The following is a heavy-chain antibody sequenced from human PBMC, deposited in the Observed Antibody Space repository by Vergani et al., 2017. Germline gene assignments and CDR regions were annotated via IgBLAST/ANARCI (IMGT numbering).Heavy chain of an antibody. V-gene: IGHV3-11*04. D-gene: IGHD1-1*01. CDR2: ISPGASTV. CDR3: AKNPGISTTRHYYAMDV. J-gene: IGHJ6*02. Sequence: LEESGGGSVKPGGSLRLSCAASGVKFSDHYMSWIRQAPGKGLEWVSHISPGASTVSYTDSVTGRFTVSRDNDNNSLTLDMTTLRVDDTAVYYCAKNPGISTTRHYYAMDVWGQGTTVTVSS. CDR1: GVKFSDHY.